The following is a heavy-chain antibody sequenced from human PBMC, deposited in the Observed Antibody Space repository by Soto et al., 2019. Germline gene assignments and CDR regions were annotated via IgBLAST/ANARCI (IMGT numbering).Heavy chain of an antibody. CDR1: RGTISSYT. Sequence: SGKRTSKDSRGTISSYTLRWLRHAPGQRLEWMGWINAGNGDSKYSQKFQGRVSISRDTSASTASMELSSLTSEDTAVYYCARELQGLYYFDYWGQGTLVTVSS. V-gene: IGHV1-3*01. CDR3: ARELQGLYYFDY. CDR2: INAGNGDS. D-gene: IGHD4-4*01. J-gene: IGHJ4*02.